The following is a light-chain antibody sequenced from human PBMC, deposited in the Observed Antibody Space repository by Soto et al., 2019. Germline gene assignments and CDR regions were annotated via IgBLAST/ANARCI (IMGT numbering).Light chain of an antibody. CDR2: GAS. J-gene: IGKJ4*01. V-gene: IGKV3-15*01. CDR1: QSVSSN. CDR3: QQYNNWPFT. Sequence: EIVMTQSPSTLSVSPWERSTLSXXASQSVSSNLAWYPQKPGQAPRLLIYGASTRATGIPARFSGSGSGTEFTLTISSLQSEDFAVYYCQQYNNWPFTFGGGTKVDIK.